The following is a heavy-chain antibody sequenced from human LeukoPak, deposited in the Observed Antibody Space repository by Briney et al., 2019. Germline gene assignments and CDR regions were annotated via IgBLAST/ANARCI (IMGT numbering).Heavy chain of an antibody. CDR3: AREATGGYSYGPLDY. V-gene: IGHV1-69*05. Sequence: SVKVSCKASGGTFSSYAISWVRQAPGQGLEWMGGIIPIFGTANYAQKFQGRVTITTDESTSTAYMELSSLRSEDTAVYYCAREATGGYSYGPLDYWGQGTLVTVSS. J-gene: IGHJ4*02. D-gene: IGHD5-18*01. CDR2: IIPIFGTA. CDR1: GGTFSSYA.